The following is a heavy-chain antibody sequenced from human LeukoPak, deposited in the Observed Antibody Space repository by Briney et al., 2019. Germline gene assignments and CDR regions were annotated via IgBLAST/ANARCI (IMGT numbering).Heavy chain of an antibody. CDR1: GGSISYDY. V-gene: IGHV4-59*08. Sequence: SETLSLTCTVSGGSISYDYWTWIRQSPGKRLEWIGYIHYSGATNYSPSLNSRVTIPVDTSKNQFSLKLSSVTAADTALYYCATLRGASTAVFDYWGQGTLVTVSS. CDR2: IHYSGAT. D-gene: IGHD2-21*02. CDR3: ATLRGASTAVFDY. J-gene: IGHJ4*02.